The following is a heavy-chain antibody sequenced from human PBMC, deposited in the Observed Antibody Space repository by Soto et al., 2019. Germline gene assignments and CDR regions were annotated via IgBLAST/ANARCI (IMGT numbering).Heavy chain of an antibody. Sequence: QVQLVESGGGVVLPGRSLRLSCAASGFTFTSYTMHWVRQAPGKGLEWVAITSYDGTNKYYADSVKGRFTISRDNSKNTLYLQMNSLRAEDTAVYYCAREWDNNWFEPWGQGTLVTVSS. CDR3: AREWDNNWFEP. J-gene: IGHJ5*02. V-gene: IGHV3-30-3*01. CDR2: TSYDGTNK. D-gene: IGHD1-26*01. CDR1: GFTFTSYT.